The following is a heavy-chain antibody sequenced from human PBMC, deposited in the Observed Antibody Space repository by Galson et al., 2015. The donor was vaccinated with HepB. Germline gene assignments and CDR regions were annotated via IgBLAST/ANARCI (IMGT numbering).Heavy chain of an antibody. CDR3: ARMVRRVSSLDY. Sequence: SVKVSCKASGGTFSSYTISWVRQAPGQGLEWMGRIIPILGIANYAQKFQGRVTITADESTSTAYMELSSLRSEDTAVYYCARMVRRVSSLDYWGQGTLVTVSS. D-gene: IGHD3-10*01. V-gene: IGHV1-69*02. CDR2: IIPILGIA. CDR1: GGTFSSYT. J-gene: IGHJ4*02.